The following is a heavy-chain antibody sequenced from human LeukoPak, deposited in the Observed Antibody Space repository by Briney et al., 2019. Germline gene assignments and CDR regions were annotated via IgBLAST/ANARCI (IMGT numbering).Heavy chain of an antibody. V-gene: IGHV4-34*01. J-gene: IGHJ4*02. CDR1: GGSFSGYY. D-gene: IGHD3-22*01. Sequence: SETLSLTCAVYGGSFSGYYWSWIRQPPGKGLEWIGSIYYSGSTYYNPSLKSRVTISVDTSKNQFSLKLSSVTAADTAVYYCARVPPQNYYDSKPDYWGQGTLVTVSS. CDR2: IYYSGST. CDR3: ARVPPQNYYDSKPDY.